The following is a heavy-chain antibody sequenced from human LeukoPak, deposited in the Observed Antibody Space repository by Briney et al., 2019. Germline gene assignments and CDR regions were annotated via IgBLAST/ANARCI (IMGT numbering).Heavy chain of an antibody. CDR3: ARGVGATYYYYYMDV. V-gene: IGHV4-34*01. CDR2: INHSGST. J-gene: IGHJ6*03. Sequence: SETLSLTCAVYGGSFSGYYWSWIRQPPGKGLEWIGEINHSGSTNYNPSLKSRVTISVDTSKDQFSLKLSSVTAADTAVYYCARGVGATYYYYYMDVWGKGTTVTISS. D-gene: IGHD1-26*01. CDR1: GGSFSGYY.